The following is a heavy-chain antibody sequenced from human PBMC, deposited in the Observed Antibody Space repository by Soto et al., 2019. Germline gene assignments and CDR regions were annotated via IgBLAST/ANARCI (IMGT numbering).Heavy chain of an antibody. V-gene: IGHV4-59*01. D-gene: IGHD3-9*01. CDR1: GGSISNYY. J-gene: IGHJ4*02. CDR2: IAYGGNT. CDR3: ARKAINSDY. Sequence: SETLSPTCSVSGGSISNYYWSWIRQPPGKGLEWIGYIAYGGNTNYNPSLKSRVTISVDTSKNQFSLKLSSVTAADTAVYYCARKAINSDYWGQGTLVTVSS.